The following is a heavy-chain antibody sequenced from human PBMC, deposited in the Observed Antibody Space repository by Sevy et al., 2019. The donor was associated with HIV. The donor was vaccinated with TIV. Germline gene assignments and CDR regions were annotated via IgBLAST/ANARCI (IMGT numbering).Heavy chain of an antibody. CDR3: GRHGYSDYHTYFDY. J-gene: IGHJ4*02. CDR1: GGSISTNSYY. V-gene: IGHV4-39*01. D-gene: IGHD4-17*01. CDR2: IYYNGYT. Sequence: SETLSLTCTVSGGSISTNSYYWGWIRQPPGKGLELIGSIYYNGYTYYNPSLKSRVTISVDTSKNQFSLMLISVTAADTAVYYCGRHGYSDYHTYFDYWGQGTLVTVSS.